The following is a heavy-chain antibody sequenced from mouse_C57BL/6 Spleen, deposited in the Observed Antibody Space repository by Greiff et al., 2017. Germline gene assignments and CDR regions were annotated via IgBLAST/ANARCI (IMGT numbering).Heavy chain of an antibody. CDR3: ARNGNSYYAMDY. V-gene: IGHV1-69*01. J-gene: IGHJ4*01. CDR2: IDPSDSYT. CDR1: GYTFTSYW. Sequence: QVQLQQPGAELVMPGASVKLSCKASGYTFTSYWMHWVKQRPGQGLEWIGEIDPSDSYTNYNQKFKGKSTLTVDKSSSTAYMQRSSLTSEDSAVYYCARNGNSYYAMDYWGQGTSVTVSS. D-gene: IGHD2-1*01.